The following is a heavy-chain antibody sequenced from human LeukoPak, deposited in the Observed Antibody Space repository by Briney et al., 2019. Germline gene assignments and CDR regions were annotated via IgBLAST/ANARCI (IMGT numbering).Heavy chain of an antibody. CDR1: GGTFSSYA. CDR2: IIPIFCTA. Sequence: ASVKVSCKASGGTFSSYAISWVRQAPGQGLEWMGGIIPIFCTANYAQKFQGRVTITADESTSTAYMELSSLRSEDTAVYYCARVAREYCGGDCYPYYFDYWGQGTLVTVSS. J-gene: IGHJ4*02. D-gene: IGHD2-21*02. V-gene: IGHV1-69*13. CDR3: ARVAREYCGGDCYPYYFDY.